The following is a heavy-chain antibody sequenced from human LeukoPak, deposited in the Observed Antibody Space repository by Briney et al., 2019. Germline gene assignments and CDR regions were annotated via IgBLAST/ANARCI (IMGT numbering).Heavy chain of an antibody. D-gene: IGHD3-10*01. CDR3: ARDSRSGSYSY. Sequence: GGSLRLSCAASGFTFSSYSMNWVRQAPGKGLEWVSYISSSSSYIYYADSVKGRFTISRDNAKNSLYLQMNSLRAEDTAVYYCARDSRSGSYSYWGQGTLVTVSS. V-gene: IGHV3-21*05. CDR2: ISSSSSYI. CDR1: GFTFSSYS. J-gene: IGHJ4*02.